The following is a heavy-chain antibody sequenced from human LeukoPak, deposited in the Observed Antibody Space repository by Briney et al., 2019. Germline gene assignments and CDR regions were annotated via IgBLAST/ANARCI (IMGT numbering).Heavy chain of an antibody. CDR2: IYYSGST. CDR3: ATQYYDSSGYSFDY. Sequence: IGYIYYSGSTYYNPSLKSRVTISVDTSKNQFSLKLSSVTAADTAVYYCATQYYDSSGYSFDYWGQGTLVTVSS. J-gene: IGHJ4*02. V-gene: IGHV4-31*02. D-gene: IGHD3-22*01.